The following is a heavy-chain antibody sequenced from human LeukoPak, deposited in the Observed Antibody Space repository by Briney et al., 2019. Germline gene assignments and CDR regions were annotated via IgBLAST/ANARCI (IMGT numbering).Heavy chain of an antibody. J-gene: IGHJ4*02. CDR3: TTDYDSGT. D-gene: IGHD3-10*01. Sequence: GGSLRLSCAASGFTFSNAWMSWVRQAPGKGLEWVGRIKSETDGGTTDYAAPVKGRFTISRDDSKNMLYLQMNSLKTEDTAVYSCTTDYDSGTWGQGTLVTVSS. V-gene: IGHV3-15*01. CDR1: GFTFSNAW. CDR2: IKSETDGGTT.